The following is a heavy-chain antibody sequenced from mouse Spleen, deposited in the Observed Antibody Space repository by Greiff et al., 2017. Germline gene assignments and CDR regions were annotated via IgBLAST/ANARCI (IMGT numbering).Heavy chain of an antibody. CDR3: ARNYYGISYWYFDV. CDR1: GYTITDYY. V-gene: IGHV1-19*01. CDR2: INPYNGGT. J-gene: IGHJ1*01. Sequence: VQLQQSGPVLVKPGASVKMSCKASGYTITDYYMNWVKQSHGKSLEWIGVINPYNGGTSYNQKFKGKATLTVDKSSSTAYMELNSLTAEDAAVYYCARNYYGISYWYFDVWGAGTTVTVSS. D-gene: IGHD1-1*01.